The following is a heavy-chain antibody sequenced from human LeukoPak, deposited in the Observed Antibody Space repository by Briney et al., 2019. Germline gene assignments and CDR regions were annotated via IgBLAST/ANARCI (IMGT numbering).Heavy chain of an antibody. J-gene: IGHJ5*02. D-gene: IGHD3-9*01. CDR3: ARVFDGGPMQNNWFDP. Sequence: SDVMSHSRSVYGRSISRYYWSWIPPHPGKKLEWIGYIYYSGSTNYTPSLKILVTISVDTSNTQFSLKLSSVTAADTAVYYCARVFDGGPMQNNWFDPWGQGTLVTVSS. CDR1: GRSISRYY. CDR2: IYYSGST. V-gene: IGHV4-59*07.